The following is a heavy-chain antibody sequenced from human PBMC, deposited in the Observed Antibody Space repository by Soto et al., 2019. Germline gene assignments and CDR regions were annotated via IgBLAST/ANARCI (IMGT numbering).Heavy chain of an antibody. D-gene: IGHD3-3*01. CDR3: ARGRPYDFLSGYYPTIYYGMDV. Sequence: QVQLQQWGAGLLKPSETLSLTCAVDGGPFSSYYWSWIRQPPGKGLEWIGEINHSGNTKYNPSLKTRVTISVDTSKTQFSLRLLSVTAADTAVYYCARGRPYDFLSGYYPTIYYGMDVWGQGTTVTVS. V-gene: IGHV4-34*01. CDR1: GGPFSSYY. CDR2: INHSGNT. J-gene: IGHJ6*02.